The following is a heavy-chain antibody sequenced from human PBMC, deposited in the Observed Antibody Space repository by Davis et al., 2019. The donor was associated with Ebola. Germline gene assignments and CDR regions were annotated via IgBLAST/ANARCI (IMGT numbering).Heavy chain of an antibody. J-gene: IGHJ4*02. CDR1: GYTFTNYY. CDR2: INTNDGRT. V-gene: IGHV1-46*01. Sequence: ASVKVSCKASGYTFTNYYMHWARQAPGQGLEWMGMINTNDGRTIYAQKFQGRVTVTRDTSTTTVYMELSSLSSEDTAVYFCAAVYSGWSYYYFDLWGQGTQVTVSS. D-gene: IGHD6-19*01. CDR3: AAVYSGWSYYYFDL.